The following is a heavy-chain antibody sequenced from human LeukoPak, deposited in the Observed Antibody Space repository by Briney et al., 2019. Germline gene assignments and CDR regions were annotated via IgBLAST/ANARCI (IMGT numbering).Heavy chain of an antibody. V-gene: IGHV3-7*01. CDR2: INQIGSEK. CDR3: ARSAGTVY. CDR1: GFTFGKYW. D-gene: IGHD6-13*01. J-gene: IGHJ4*02. Sequence: GGSLRLSCAASGFTFGKYWMSWVRQAPGKGLEWVANINQIGSEKYYVDSVRGRFTISRGNAKNSLYLQMNSLRAEDTAVYYCARSAGTVYWGQGTLVTVSS.